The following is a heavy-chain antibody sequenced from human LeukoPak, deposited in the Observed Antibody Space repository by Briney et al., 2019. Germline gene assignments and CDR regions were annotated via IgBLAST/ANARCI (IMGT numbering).Heavy chain of an antibody. CDR1: GGSFSGYY. V-gene: IGHV4-34*01. D-gene: IGHD1-7*01. Sequence: SETLSLTCAVYGGSFSGYYWSWIRQPPGKGLEWIGEINHSGSTNYNPSLKSRVTISVDTSKNQFSLKLSSVTAADTAVYYCARDSGNYLDAFDIWGQGTMFTVSS. CDR3: ARDSGNYLDAFDI. CDR2: INHSGST. J-gene: IGHJ3*02.